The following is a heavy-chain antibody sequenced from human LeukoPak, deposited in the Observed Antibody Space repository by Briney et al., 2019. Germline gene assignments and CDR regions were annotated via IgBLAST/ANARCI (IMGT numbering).Heavy chain of an antibody. CDR2: IKQDGSEK. CDR3: ARDSVDTAMATGDV. D-gene: IGHD5-18*01. CDR1: GFTFSSYW. V-gene: IGHV3-7*01. Sequence: GGSLRLSCAASGFTFSSYWMSWVRQAPGKGLEWVANIKQDGSEKYYVDSVKGRFTISRDNAKNSLYLQMNSLRAEDTAVYYCARDSVDTAMATGDVWGKGTTVTVSS. J-gene: IGHJ6*04.